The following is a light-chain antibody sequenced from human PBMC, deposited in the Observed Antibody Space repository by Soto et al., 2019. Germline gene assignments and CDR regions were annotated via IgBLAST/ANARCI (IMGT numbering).Light chain of an antibody. CDR1: QSVSNNY. J-gene: IGKJ1*01. V-gene: IGKV3D-20*02. Sequence: ISFTNSPCTVSLFQGARATLSCRTSQSVSNNYLAWYQQKPGQAPRLLIYGASSRATGIPARFSGSGSGTDFTLTISGLEPEDFAVYYCQHRFSWPPAFGQGTKVDIK. CDR2: GAS. CDR3: QHRFSWPPA.